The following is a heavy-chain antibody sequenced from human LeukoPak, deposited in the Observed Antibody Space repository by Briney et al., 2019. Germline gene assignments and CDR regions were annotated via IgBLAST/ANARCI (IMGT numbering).Heavy chain of an antibody. J-gene: IGHJ4*02. Sequence: PGGSLRLSCAASGFTVSSNYMSWVRQAPGKGLEWVSVIYSGGSAYYADSVNGRFTISRDNSKNTLYLQLSSLRGDDTAVYYCARTSGWYGVSWGQGTLVTVSS. D-gene: IGHD6-19*01. CDR3: ARTSGWYGVS. V-gene: IGHV3-53*01. CDR1: GFTVSSNY. CDR2: IYSGGSA.